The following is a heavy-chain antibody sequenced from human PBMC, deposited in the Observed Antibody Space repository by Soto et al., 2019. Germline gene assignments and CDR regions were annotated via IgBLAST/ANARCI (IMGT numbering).Heavy chain of an antibody. Sequence: QVQLVESGGDLVKPGGSLRLSCAASGFPFSDYYMSWVRQAPGKELEWISCITSSGSATYYAVSVKGRFTVSRDNSGNSLFLQMNSLRAEDTAVYYCAREYYYVFDYWGQGALVTVSS. CDR3: AREYYYVFDY. CDR1: GFPFSDYY. V-gene: IGHV3-11*01. D-gene: IGHD3-10*02. CDR2: ITSSGSAT. J-gene: IGHJ4*02.